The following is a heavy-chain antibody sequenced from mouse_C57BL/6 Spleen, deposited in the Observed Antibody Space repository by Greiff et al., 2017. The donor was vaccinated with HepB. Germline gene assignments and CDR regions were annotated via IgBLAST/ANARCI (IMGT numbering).Heavy chain of an antibody. D-gene: IGHD1-1*01. CDR2: IYPRDGST. J-gene: IGHJ3*01. CDR3: ARDYYGSSYWFAY. Sequence: VQVVESDAELVKPGASVKISCKVSGYTFTDHTIHWMKQRPEQGLEWIGYIYPRDGSTKYNEKFKGKATLTADKSSSTAYMQLNSLTSEDSAVYFCARDYYGSSYWFAYWGQGTLVTVSA. CDR1: GYTFTDHT. V-gene: IGHV1-78*01.